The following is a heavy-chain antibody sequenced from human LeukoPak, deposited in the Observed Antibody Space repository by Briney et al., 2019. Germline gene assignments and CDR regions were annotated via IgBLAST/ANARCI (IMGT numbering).Heavy chain of an antibody. Sequence: GASVRVSCKASGYTFTAYYLHWVRQAPGQGLEWMGWINPNSGGTNYAQKLQGRVTMTTDTSTSTAYMELRSLRSGDTAVCYCARDQGYCSSATCYEIYQFDSWGQGTLVTVSS. CDR3: ARDQGYCSSATCYEIYQFDS. CDR2: INPNSGGT. CDR1: GYTFTAYY. D-gene: IGHD2-2*01. J-gene: IGHJ4*02. V-gene: IGHV1-2*02.